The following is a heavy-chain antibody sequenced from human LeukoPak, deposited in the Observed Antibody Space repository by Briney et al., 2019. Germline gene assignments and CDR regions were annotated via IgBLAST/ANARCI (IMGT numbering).Heavy chain of an antibody. Sequence: SETLSLTCAVSRGSVSSGNHYWSWIRQPPGKGLEGLGYILHSGGTNYNAALKSRVTISLDTSKNHSSLNLTSLTPADTAVYYCARSGELGIVSWYFDLWGRGTLVTVSS. CDR1: RGSVSSGNHY. J-gene: IGHJ2*01. V-gene: IGHV4-61*03. D-gene: IGHD7-27*01. CDR2: ILHSGGT. CDR3: ARSGELGIVSWYFDL.